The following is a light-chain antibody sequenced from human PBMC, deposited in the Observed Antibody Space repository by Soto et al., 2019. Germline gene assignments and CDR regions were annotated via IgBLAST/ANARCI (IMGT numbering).Light chain of an antibody. J-gene: IGKJ1*01. CDR2: GAS. V-gene: IGKV3-15*01. CDR3: QQYKNWPQT. CDR1: QSVSSSY. Sequence: EIVLTQSPGTLSLSPGERATLSCRASQSVSSSYLAWYQQKPGQAPRLLIYGASTRATGIPARFSGSGSGTEFTLTISSLQSEDFAIYYCQQYKNWPQTFGQGTKVDIK.